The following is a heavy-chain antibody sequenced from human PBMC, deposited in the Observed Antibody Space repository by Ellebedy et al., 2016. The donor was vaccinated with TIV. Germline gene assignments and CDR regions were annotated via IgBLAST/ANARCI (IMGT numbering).Heavy chain of an antibody. CDR1: GFTFSSYS. V-gene: IGHV3-48*02. CDR3: ARVARSGNNGG. J-gene: IGHJ4*02. CDR2: ISSSSTI. D-gene: IGHD5-24*01. Sequence: GESLKISCAASGFTFSSYSMNWVRQAPGKGLEWVSYISSSSTIYYADSVKGRFTISRDNAKNSLYLQMNSLRDEDTAVYYCARVARSGNNGGWGQGTLVTVSS.